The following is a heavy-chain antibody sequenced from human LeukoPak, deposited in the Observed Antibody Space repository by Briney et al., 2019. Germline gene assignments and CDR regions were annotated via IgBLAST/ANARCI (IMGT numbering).Heavy chain of an antibody. D-gene: IGHD3-16*02. CDR1: GFTFSNAW. CDR3: TTDYYDYVWGSYRPDY. CDR2: IKSKTDGEPT. J-gene: IGHJ4*02. V-gene: IGHV3-15*01. Sequence: GSLRLSCAASGFTFSNAWMSWVRQAPGQGLEWVARIKSKTDGEPTEYAAPVKGRFTISRDDSKNTLYLQMNSLKTEDTAVYYCTTDYYDYVWGSYRPDYWGQGTLVTVSS.